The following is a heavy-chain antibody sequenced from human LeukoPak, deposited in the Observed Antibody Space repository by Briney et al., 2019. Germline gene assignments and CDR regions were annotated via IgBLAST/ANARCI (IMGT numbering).Heavy chain of an antibody. Sequence: GGSLRLSCAASGFAFNTYSMNWVRQTPGKGLEWVSSISSTSTYAYYADSVRGRFTISRDNAKNSLYLQTSSLRAEDTAVYYCASTLAGMPTLNALFDSWGQGTLVTVSS. D-gene: IGHD2-15*01. V-gene: IGHV3-21*01. CDR2: ISSTSTYA. J-gene: IGHJ4*02. CDR3: ASTLAGMPTLNALFDS. CDR1: GFAFNTYS.